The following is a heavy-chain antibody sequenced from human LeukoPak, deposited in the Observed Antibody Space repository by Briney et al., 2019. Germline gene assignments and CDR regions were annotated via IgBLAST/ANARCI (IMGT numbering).Heavy chain of an antibody. D-gene: IGHD1-1*01. CDR1: GGSISSGSYY. CDR3: ARNRELEPVPYYYYYMDV. V-gene: IGHV4-61*02. J-gene: IGHJ6*03. CDR2: IYTSGST. Sequence: SQTLSLTCTVSGGSISSGSYYWSWIRQPAGKGLEWIGRIYTSGSTNYNPSLKSRVTISVDTSKNQFSLKLSSVTAADTAVYYCARNRELEPVPYYYYYMDVWGKGTTVTVSS.